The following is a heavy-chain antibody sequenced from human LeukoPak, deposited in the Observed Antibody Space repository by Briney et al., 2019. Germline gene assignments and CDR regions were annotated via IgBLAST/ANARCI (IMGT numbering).Heavy chain of an antibody. CDR3: ARDSGSHYFDY. V-gene: IGHV3-48*04. CDR2: MSTRSSTI. J-gene: IGHJ4*02. D-gene: IGHD5-12*01. CDR1: GFIFSSYG. Sequence: PGGSLRLSCAASGFIFSSYGMNWVRRAPGKGLEWVSYMSTRSSTIYYADSVKGRFTISRDNAKNSLYLQMNSLRAEDTAVYYCARDSGSHYFDYWGQGTLVTVSS.